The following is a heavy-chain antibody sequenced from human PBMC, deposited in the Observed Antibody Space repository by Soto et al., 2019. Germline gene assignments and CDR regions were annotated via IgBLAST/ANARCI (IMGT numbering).Heavy chain of an antibody. Sequence: ESGPTLVNPTQTLTLTCTFSGFSLSTSGMCVSWIRQPPGKALEWLALIDWDDDKYYSTSLKTRLTISKDTSKNQVVLTMTNMDPVDTATYYCARIKAGRDGYNHFDYWGQGTLVTVSS. J-gene: IGHJ4*02. V-gene: IGHV2-70*01. CDR2: IDWDDDK. D-gene: IGHD6-19*01. CDR3: ARIKAGRDGYNHFDY. CDR1: GFSLSTSGMC.